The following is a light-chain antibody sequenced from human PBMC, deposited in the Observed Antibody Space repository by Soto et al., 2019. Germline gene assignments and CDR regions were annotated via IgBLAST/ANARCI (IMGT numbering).Light chain of an antibody. CDR2: GAS. V-gene: IGKV3-15*01. CDR3: QQYGTWWT. J-gene: IGKJ1*01. Sequence: EIVMTQSPATLSVSPGERATLCCRASQSVSSNLAWYQQKPGQAPRLLIYGASTRATGIPARFSGSGSGTEFTLTISSLQSEDSAVYYCQQYGTWWTFGQGTKVEIK. CDR1: QSVSSN.